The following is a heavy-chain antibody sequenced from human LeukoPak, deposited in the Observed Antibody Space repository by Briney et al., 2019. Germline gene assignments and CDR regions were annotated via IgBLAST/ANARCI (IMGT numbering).Heavy chain of an antibody. J-gene: IGHJ4*02. D-gene: IGHD3-22*01. CDR3: ARDLKSYYESSGYLDY. Sequence: ASVKVSCKASGYTFTSYYMHWVRRAPGQGLEWMGIINPSGGRTSYAQKFQGRVTMTKDMSTSTVYMELSSLRSEDTAVYYCARDLKSYYESSGYLDYWGQGTLVTVSS. V-gene: IGHV1-46*01. CDR1: GYTFTSYY. CDR2: INPSGGRT.